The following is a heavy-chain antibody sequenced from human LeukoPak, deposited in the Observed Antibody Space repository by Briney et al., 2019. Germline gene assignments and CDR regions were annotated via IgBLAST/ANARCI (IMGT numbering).Heavy chain of an antibody. D-gene: IGHD5-24*01. V-gene: IGHV1-24*01. CDR3: ATVPGRWLQFGAFDI. J-gene: IGHJ3*02. CDR1: GYTFTSYD. CDR2: FDPEDGET. Sequence: GASVKVSCKASGYTFTSYDINWVRQATGKGLEWMGGFDPEDGETIYAQKFQGRVTMTEDTSTDTAYMELSSLRSEDTAVYYCATVPGRWLQFGAFDIWGQGTMVTVSS.